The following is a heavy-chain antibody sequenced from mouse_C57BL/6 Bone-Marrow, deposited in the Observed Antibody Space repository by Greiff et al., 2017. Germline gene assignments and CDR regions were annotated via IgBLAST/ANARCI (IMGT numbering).Heavy chain of an antibody. V-gene: IGHV5-12*01. CDR2: ISNGGGST. D-gene: IGHD1-1*01. J-gene: IGHJ4*01. CDR3: ASPITPMDY. CDR1: GFTFSDYY. Sequence: EVKLVESGGGLVQPGGSLKLSCAASGFTFSDYYMYWVRQTPEKRLEWVAYISNGGGSTYYPDTVKGRFTISRDNAKNTLYLQMRRLKSEDTAMYYCASPITPMDYWGQGTSVTVSS.